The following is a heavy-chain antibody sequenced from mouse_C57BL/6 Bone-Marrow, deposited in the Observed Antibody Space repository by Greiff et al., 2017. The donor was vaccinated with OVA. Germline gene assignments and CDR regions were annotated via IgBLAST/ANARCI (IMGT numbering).Heavy chain of an antibody. D-gene: IGHD1-1*01. CDR3: ARATVEEAWFAY. CDR1: GYTFTDYY. J-gene: IGHJ3*01. V-gene: IGHV1-19*01. Sequence: VQLQQSGPVLVKPGASVKMSCKASGYTFTDYYMNWVKQSHGKSLEWIGVINPYNGGTSYNQKFKGKATLTVDKSSSTAYMELNSLTSEDSAVYYCARATVEEAWFAYWGQGTVVTVSA. CDR2: INPYNGGT.